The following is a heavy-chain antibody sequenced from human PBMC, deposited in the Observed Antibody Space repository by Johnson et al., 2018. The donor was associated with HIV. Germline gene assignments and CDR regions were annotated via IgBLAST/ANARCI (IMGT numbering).Heavy chain of an antibody. J-gene: IGHJ3*02. Sequence: VQLVESGGNLVQPGGSLRLSCAASGFTVSSNYMTWVRQAPGKGLAWVSVIYSGGSTYYADSVKGRFIISRDNSKNTLLLQMNSLRVDDTAMYYCARGHHDSGYPLEAFDIWGQGTMVSVSS. D-gene: IGHD3-22*01. CDR2: IYSGGST. CDR1: GFTVSSNY. V-gene: IGHV3-66*01. CDR3: ARGHHDSGYPLEAFDI.